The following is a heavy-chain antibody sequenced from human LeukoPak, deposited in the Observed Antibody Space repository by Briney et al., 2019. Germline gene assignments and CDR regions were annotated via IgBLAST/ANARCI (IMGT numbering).Heavy chain of an antibody. CDR1: GGTFSSYT. V-gene: IGHV1-69*13. J-gene: IGHJ4*02. Sequence: SVKVSCKASGGTFSSYTISWVRQAPAQGREWMGGIILIIGTAKYARKFQRRVTITADESPSTAYMELSSLTSEDTAVYYCARAGRGDGYNEIFDYWGQGTLVTVSS. D-gene: IGHD5-24*01. CDR3: ARAGRGDGYNEIFDY. CDR2: IILIIGTA.